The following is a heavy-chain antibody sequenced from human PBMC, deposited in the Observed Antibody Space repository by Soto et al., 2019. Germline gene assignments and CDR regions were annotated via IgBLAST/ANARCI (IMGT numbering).Heavy chain of an antibody. CDR1: GFTFSDYA. D-gene: IGHD2-15*01. V-gene: IGHV3-23*01. Sequence: GESLKISCAASGFTFSDYAMSWVRQAPGKGLEWVSGLGGSNSDTHYAASVEGRFTVSRDNSRSTLFLQMNSLRVEDTAVYYCAKDKVDHNSVWDPFDIWGQGTMVTVSS. J-gene: IGHJ3*02. CDR2: LGGSNSDT. CDR3: AKDKVDHNSVWDPFDI.